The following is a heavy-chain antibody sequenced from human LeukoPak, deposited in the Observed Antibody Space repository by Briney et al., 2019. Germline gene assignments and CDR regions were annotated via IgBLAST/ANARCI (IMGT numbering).Heavy chain of an antibody. CDR2: VKSKTDGGTT. CDR1: GFTFSNVW. D-gene: IGHD3-22*01. Sequence: AGGSLRLSCAASGFTFSNVWMAWVRQAPGKGLEWIGRVKSKTDGGTTDYAAPVKGRFTISRDDSKNTLYLQVNSLKTEDTAVYYCTTYSSDSSGYYQFDYWGQGTLVTVSS. J-gene: IGHJ4*02. V-gene: IGHV3-15*01. CDR3: TTYSSDSSGYYQFDY.